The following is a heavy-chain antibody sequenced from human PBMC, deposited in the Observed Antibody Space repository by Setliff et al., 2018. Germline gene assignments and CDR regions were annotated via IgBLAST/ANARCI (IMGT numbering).Heavy chain of an antibody. J-gene: IGHJ6*03. D-gene: IGHD3-22*01. CDR3: ARVVESSGYYHYYYYMDV. V-gene: IGHV4-34*12. Sequence: SLSLTCAVYGGSFSGYYWSWIRQPPGKRLEWIGEIIHSGSTNYNPSLKSRVTISVDTSKNQFSLKLSSVTAADTAVYYCARVVESSGYYHYYYYMDVWGKGTTVTVSS. CDR1: GGSFSGYY. CDR2: IIHSGST.